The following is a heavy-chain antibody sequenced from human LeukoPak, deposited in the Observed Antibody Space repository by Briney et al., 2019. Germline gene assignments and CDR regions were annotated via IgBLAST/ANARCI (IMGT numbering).Heavy chain of an antibody. V-gene: IGHV3-20*04. J-gene: IGHJ4*02. CDR1: GFTFDDYG. CDR3: ARDNTARYFDY. D-gene: IGHD5-18*01. Sequence: GGSLRLSCAASGFTFDDYGMSWVRQAPGKGLELVSGINWNGGSTGYAGSVKGRFTISRDNAKNSLYLQMNSLRAEDTALYYCARDNTARYFDYWGQGTLVTVSS. CDR2: INWNGGST.